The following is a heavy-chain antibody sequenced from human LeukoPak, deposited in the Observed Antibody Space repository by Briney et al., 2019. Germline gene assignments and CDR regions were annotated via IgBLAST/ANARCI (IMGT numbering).Heavy chain of an antibody. J-gene: IGHJ4*02. Sequence: SETLSLTCTVSGGSISNYYWSWIRQPPGKGLEWIGYIYYSGSTNYNPSLKSRATTSVDTSKNQFSLKLSSVTAADTAVYYCARWYSSGWAFDYWGQGTLVTVSS. CDR3: ARWYSSGWAFDY. CDR1: GGSISNYY. D-gene: IGHD6-19*01. CDR2: IYYSGST. V-gene: IGHV4-59*08.